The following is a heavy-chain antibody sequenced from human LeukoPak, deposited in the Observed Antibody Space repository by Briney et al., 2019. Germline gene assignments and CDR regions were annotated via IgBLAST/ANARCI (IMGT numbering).Heavy chain of an antibody. J-gene: IGHJ4*02. CDR1: GFTFSSYG. D-gene: IGHD2/OR15-2a*01. Sequence: GGSLRLSCTAYGFTFSSYGMHWVRQAPGKGLEWVALISFDGTKIYYADSVKGRFTISRDNAKNSLYLQLNSLRAEDTAVYYCARDPSVLDYFDYWGQGTLVTVSS. CDR3: ARDPSVLDYFDY. CDR2: ISFDGTKI. V-gene: IGHV3-30*03.